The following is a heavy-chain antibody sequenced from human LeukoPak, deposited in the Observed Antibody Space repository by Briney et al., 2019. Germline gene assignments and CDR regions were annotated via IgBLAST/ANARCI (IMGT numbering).Heavy chain of an antibody. V-gene: IGHV3-48*03. Sequence: GGSLRLSCEGSGFPFSSYEMNWLRQAPGKGLEWVSHIDSGGITIYYADSVKGRFTISRDNAKNSIYLQMDSLRGEDMAIYYCATDSVGDILDYCGEGTPVTVSS. CDR1: GFPFSSYE. CDR3: ATDSVGDILDY. D-gene: IGHD4-17*01. J-gene: IGHJ4*02. CDR2: IDSGGITI.